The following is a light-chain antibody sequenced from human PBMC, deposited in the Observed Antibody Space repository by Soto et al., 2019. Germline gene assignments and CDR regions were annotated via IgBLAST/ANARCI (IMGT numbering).Light chain of an antibody. CDR2: GAS. V-gene: IGKV3-20*01. Sequence: EIVLTQSPGTLSLSPGERATLSCRASQTVSSSYLAWYQQKPGQAPRLLIYGASSRATGIPDRFSGSGSGTDFTLTISRLEPEDFAVYYCHQYGSSSWTFGQGPKVEI. CDR3: HQYGSSSWT. J-gene: IGKJ1*01. CDR1: QTVSSSY.